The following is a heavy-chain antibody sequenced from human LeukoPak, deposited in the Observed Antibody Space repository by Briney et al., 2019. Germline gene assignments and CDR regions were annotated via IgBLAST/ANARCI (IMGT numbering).Heavy chain of an antibody. V-gene: IGHV3-48*03. J-gene: IGHJ6*03. CDR1: GFTFSIYE. CDR3: ARGVVGLGYYMDV. Sequence: PGGSLRLSCAASGFTFSIYEMNWVCQAPGKGLEWVSYISGSVSTIYYGDSVKGRFTISRDNAKNSLYLQMNSLRAEDTAVYYCARGVVGLGYYMDVWGKGTTVTVSS. D-gene: IGHD3/OR15-3a*01. CDR2: ISGSVSTI.